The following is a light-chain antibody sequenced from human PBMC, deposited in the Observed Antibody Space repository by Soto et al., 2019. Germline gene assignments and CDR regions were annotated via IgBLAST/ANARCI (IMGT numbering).Light chain of an antibody. Sequence: DIQMTQSPSTLSASVGDRVTITCRASQTITTSLAWYQQKPGKAPKLLIYKASSLESGVPSRFSSSGSGTEFTLTISSMQPDDFATYDCQQYDSYSLRTFGEGTRVEI. CDR1: QTITTS. V-gene: IGKV1-5*03. CDR2: KAS. J-gene: IGKJ1*01. CDR3: QQYDSYSLRT.